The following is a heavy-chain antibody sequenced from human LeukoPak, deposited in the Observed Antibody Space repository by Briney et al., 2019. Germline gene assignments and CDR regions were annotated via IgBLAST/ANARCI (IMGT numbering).Heavy chain of an antibody. V-gene: IGHV3-23*01. D-gene: IGHD3-16*01. CDR1: GFTFSDEY. J-gene: IGHJ5*02. CDR2: ISGSGGST. Sequence: GGSLRLSCAASGFTFSDEYMSWIRQAPGKGLEWVSAISGSGGSTYYADSVKGRFTISRDNSKNTLYLQMNSLRAEDTAVYYCAKDTGTAWGNWFDPWGQGTLVTVSS. CDR3: AKDTGTAWGNWFDP.